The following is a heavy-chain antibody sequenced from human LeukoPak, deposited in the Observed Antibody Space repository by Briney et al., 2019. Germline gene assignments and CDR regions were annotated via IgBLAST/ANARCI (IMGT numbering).Heavy chain of an antibody. V-gene: IGHV1-18*01. CDR2: ISAYNGNA. J-gene: IGHJ4*02. Sequence: ASVKVSCKASGYTFTSYGISWVRQAPGQGLEWMGRISAYNGNANYAQILQGRVTMTTDTSTRTAYMELRSLISDDTAVYYCARVWQQQLVFDYWGQGTLVTVSS. D-gene: IGHD6-13*01. CDR1: GYTFTSYG. CDR3: ARVWQQQLVFDY.